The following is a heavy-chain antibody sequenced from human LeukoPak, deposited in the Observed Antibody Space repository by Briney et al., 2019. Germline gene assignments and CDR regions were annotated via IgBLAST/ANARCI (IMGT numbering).Heavy chain of an antibody. CDR1: GGSISSGDYS. Sequence: SETLSLTCAVSGGSISSGDYSWSWIRQPPGTGLEWIGYIYHTGSTNYSPSLKSRVTISVDRSKNQFSLKLSSVTAADTAVYYCARGSNYDNYFDYWGQGTLVTVSS. V-gene: IGHV4-30-2*01. J-gene: IGHJ4*02. CDR3: ARGSNYDNYFDY. CDR2: IYHTGST. D-gene: IGHD4-11*01.